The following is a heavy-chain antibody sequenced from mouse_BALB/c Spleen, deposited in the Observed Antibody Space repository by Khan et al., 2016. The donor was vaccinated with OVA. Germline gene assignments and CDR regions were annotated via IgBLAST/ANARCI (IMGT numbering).Heavy chain of an antibody. V-gene: IGHV2-6-7*01. D-gene: IGHD1-1*01. CDR2: IWGDGST. Sequence: QVQLKESGPGLVAPSQTLSITCTVSGFSLTGYSVNWVRQPPGKGLEWLGMIWGDGSTDYNSGLKSRLSISKDNSKSQVFLKMNSLQTDDTARYYCASAYYYGRALDYWGKGTSVTVSS. J-gene: IGHJ4*01. CDR1: GFSLTGYS. CDR3: ASAYYYGRALDY.